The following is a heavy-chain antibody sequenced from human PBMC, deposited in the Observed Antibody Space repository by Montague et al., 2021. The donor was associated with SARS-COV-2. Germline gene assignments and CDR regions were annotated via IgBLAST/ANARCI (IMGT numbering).Heavy chain of an antibody. J-gene: IGHJ4*02. CDR1: GGSISSSSYY. V-gene: IGHV4-39*01. Sequence: SETLSLTCTVSGGSISSSSYYWGWIRQPPGKGLEWIGSIHCSGSTYYNPTLKSRVTISVDTSKNPFSLKLRSVTDADTAGYYCVEIVGAADYWGQGTLVTVSS. D-gene: IGHD1-26*01. CDR3: VEIVGAADY. CDR2: IHCSGST.